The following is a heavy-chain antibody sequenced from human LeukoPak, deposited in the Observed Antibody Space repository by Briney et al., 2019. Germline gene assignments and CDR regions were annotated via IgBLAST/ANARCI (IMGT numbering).Heavy chain of an antibody. D-gene: IGHD1-7*01. J-gene: IGHJ3*02. CDR3: ARDRIVELELPQNSRSDDAFDI. Sequence: SQTLSLTCTVPGVSISRGGYYWSWIRQPPGKCLEWLGYIYHSGSTYYNPSLKSRVTISVDRSKNQFSLKLSSVTAADTAVYYCARDRIVELELPQNSRSDDAFDIWGQGTMVTVSS. V-gene: IGHV4-30-2*01. CDR1: GVSISRGGYY. CDR2: IYHSGST.